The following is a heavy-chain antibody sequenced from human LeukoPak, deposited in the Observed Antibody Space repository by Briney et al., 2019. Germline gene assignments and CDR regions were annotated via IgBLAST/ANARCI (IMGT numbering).Heavy chain of an antibody. V-gene: IGHV3-48*03. Sequence: GSLSLYCAASGFTVCSNEMNRHRQAPGQGREWVSYISGGGETNSYEVYGKGSLTISRDNATTYLDLQMNSPRAEDTAVYYCARQARSLETRIPYFDYWGQGTLVTVS. D-gene: IGHD3-3*01. CDR3: ARQARSLETRIPYFDY. CDR2: ISGGGETN. J-gene: IGHJ4*02. CDR1: GFTVCSNE.